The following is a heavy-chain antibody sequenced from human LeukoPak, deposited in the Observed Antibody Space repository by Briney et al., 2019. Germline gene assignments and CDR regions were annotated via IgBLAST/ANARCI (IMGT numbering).Heavy chain of an antibody. CDR1: GYTFTGYY. V-gene: IGHV1-2*06. J-gene: IGHJ4*02. Sequence: GASVKVSCKASGYTFTGYYMHWVRQAPGQGLEWMGRINPNSGGTNYAQKFQGRVTMTRDTSISTAYMELSRLRSDDTAVYYCARGYDYYDSSGYTDYWGQGTLVTVSS. CDR2: INPNSGGT. D-gene: IGHD3-22*01. CDR3: ARGYDYYDSSGYTDY.